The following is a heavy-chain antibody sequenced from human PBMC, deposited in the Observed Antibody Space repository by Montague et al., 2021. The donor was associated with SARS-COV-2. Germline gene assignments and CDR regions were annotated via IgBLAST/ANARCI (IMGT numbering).Heavy chain of an antibody. Sequence: SETLSLTCTVSGASISSSNYYWGWIRQPPGKGLEWIATIHYSGSTYYKPSLKSRLTISVDTSENQFSLRLSSVTAADTAVYYCARGDFGVVIIPYYYYYMDVWGKGTTVTVSS. CDR2: IHYSGST. J-gene: IGHJ6*03. V-gene: IGHV4-39*01. D-gene: IGHD3-3*01. CDR3: ARGDFGVVIIPYYYYYMDV. CDR1: GASISSSNYY.